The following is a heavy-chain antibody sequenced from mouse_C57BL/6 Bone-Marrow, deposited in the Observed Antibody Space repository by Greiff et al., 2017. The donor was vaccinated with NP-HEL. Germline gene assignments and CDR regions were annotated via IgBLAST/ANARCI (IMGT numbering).Heavy chain of an antibody. Sequence: QVTLKVCGPGILQSSQTLSLTCSFSGFSLSTSGMGVSWIRQPSGKGLEWLAHIYWDDDKRYNPSLKSRLTISKDTSRNQVFLKITSVDTADTATYYCARRGHDSNFFAYWGQGTLVTVSA. V-gene: IGHV8-12*01. CDR3: ARRGHDSNFFAY. D-gene: IGHD2-5*01. CDR1: GFSLSTSGMG. J-gene: IGHJ3*01. CDR2: IYWDDDK.